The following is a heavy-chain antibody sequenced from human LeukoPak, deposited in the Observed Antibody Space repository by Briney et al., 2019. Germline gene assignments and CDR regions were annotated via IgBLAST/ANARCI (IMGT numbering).Heavy chain of an antibody. J-gene: IGHJ5*02. CDR3: ARDPSVVVLAPHDP. V-gene: IGHV1-69*04. CDR2: IIPILGVA. D-gene: IGHD2-21*01. CDR1: GYTFTGYY. Sequence: ASVKVSCKASGYTFTGYYMHWVRHAPGQGLEWMRRIIPILGVANYAQKFQGRVTITADKSTSTAYMELSSLRSEDTAVYYCARDPSVVVLAPHDPWGQGTLVTVSS.